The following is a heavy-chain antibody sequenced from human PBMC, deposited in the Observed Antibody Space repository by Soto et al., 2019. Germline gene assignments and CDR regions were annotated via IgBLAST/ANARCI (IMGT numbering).Heavy chain of an antibody. CDR1: GFTFCSYS. D-gene: IGHD6-19*01. J-gene: IGHJ4*02. CDR2: ISSSSSTI. V-gene: IGHV3-48*01. CDR3: ARKAPGIAVAVS. Sequence: EVQLVESGGGLVQPGGSLRLSCAASGFTFCSYSMNWVRQAPGKGLEWVSYISSSSSTIYYADSVKGRFTISRDNAKNSLYLQMNSLRAEDTAVYHCARKAPGIAVAVSWGQGTLVTVSS.